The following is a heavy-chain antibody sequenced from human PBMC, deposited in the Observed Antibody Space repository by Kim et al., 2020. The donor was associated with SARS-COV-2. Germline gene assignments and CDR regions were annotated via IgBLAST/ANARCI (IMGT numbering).Heavy chain of an antibody. CDR1: GFTFTSSA. V-gene: IGHV1-58*01. CDR2: IVVGSGNT. Sequence: SVKVSCKASGFTFTSSAVQWVRQARGQRLEWIGWIVVGSGNTNYAQKFQERVTITRDMSTSTAYMELSSLRSEDTAVYYCAATGGEMIVVNWDFQHWGQGTLVTVSS. J-gene: IGHJ1*01. D-gene: IGHD3-22*01. CDR3: AATGGEMIVVNWDFQH.